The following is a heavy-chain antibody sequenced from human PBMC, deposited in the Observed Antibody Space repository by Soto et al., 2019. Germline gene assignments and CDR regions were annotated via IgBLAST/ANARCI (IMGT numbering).Heavy chain of an antibody. Sequence: QVQLVESGGGVVQPGRSLRLSCAASGFTFSSYTMHWVRQAPGKGLEWVALIYYDGSQKYYADSVKGRFTISRDNSKKMMNLYMNSLRTEDTAVYYCTRGGGNQLGDCYDNWGQGTLVTVSS. J-gene: IGHJ4*02. D-gene: IGHD2-21*02. CDR1: GFTFSSYT. CDR3: TRGGGNQLGDCYDN. V-gene: IGHV3-30*04. CDR2: IYYDGSQK.